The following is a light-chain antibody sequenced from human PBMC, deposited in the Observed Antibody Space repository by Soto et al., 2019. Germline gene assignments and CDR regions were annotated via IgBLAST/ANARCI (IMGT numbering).Light chain of an antibody. CDR1: RRISSAY. J-gene: IGKJ2*01. V-gene: IGKV3-20*01. CDR2: GAS. CDR3: QQSGNSPLT. Sequence: EVVLTQSPGTLSLSPGERATLSCRASRRISSAYLAWYQQKPGQAPRLLIYGASTRATDIPDRFTGSGSATDFTLIISRLEPEDFAVYYCQQSGNSPLTFGQGTRLEIK.